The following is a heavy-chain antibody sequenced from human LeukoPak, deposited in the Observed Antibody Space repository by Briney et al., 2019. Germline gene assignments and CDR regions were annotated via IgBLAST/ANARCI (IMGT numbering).Heavy chain of an antibody. D-gene: IGHD1-26*01. CDR2: TSNRGDYT. V-gene: IGHV3-23*01. J-gene: IGHJ4*02. CDR3: AKKAQYNGNYPLDY. Sequence: GGSLRLSCAASGFTFTSYSMSWVRQAPGKGLEWVSGTSNRGDYTYYADSVKGRFTISRDNSKNTLYLQMNSLRAEDTALYFCAKKAQYNGNYPLDYWGQGTLVTVSS. CDR1: GFTFTSYS.